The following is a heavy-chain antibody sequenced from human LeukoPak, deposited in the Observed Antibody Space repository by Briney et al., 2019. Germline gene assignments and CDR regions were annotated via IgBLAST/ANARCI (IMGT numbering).Heavy chain of an antibody. CDR2: INHSGST. V-gene: IGHV4-34*01. J-gene: IGHJ4*02. CDR1: GGSFSGYY. Sequence: PSETLSLTCAVYGGSFSGYYWSWIRQPPGKGLEWIGEINHSGSTNYNPSLKSRVTISVDTSKNQFSLKLSSVTAADTAVYYCASLGGYSYGPVFDYWGQGTLVTVSS. D-gene: IGHD5-18*01. CDR3: ASLGGYSYGPVFDY.